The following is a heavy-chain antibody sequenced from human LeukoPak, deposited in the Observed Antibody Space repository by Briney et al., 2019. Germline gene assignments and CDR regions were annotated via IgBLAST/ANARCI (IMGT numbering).Heavy chain of an antibody. V-gene: IGHV3-23*01. CDR2: ISGSGGNT. J-gene: IGHJ4*02. Sequence: GGSLRLSCAASGFTFSSYAMTWVRQAPGKGLEWVSVISGSGGNTFYADSVKGRFTISRDNSKNTPYLQMNSLRVDDTAVYYCAKDWGLYGSGNYLLSYWGQGTLVTVSS. CDR1: GFTFSSYA. D-gene: IGHD3-10*01. CDR3: AKDWGLYGSGNYLLSY.